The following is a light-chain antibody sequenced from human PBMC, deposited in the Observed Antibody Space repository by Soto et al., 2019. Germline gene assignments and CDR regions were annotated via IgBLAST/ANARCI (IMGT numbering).Light chain of an antibody. Sequence: IVMTQSPASLSMSPGERATISCRASQSLNRYLNWYQQKPDQAPRLLIFGASIMASGIPARFSGSGSGTEFTLTIGSLQSEDCAIYYCQQYYNWPGTFGQGTKVDI. V-gene: IGKV3-15*01. CDR2: GAS. CDR3: QQYYNWPGT. J-gene: IGKJ1*01. CDR1: QSLNRY.